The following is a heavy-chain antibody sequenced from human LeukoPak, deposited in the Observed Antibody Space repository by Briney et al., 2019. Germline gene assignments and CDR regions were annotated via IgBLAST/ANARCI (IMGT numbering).Heavy chain of an antibody. J-gene: IGHJ4*02. CDR3: ASLKLGFYFDY. V-gene: IGHV3-23*01. D-gene: IGHD7-27*01. Sequence: GGSLRLSCAASGFTFSKYAMTWVRQAPGKGLEWVSVISGSGENTDYADSVRGRLTISRDNSKSTLYLQMNSLRAEDTAIYYCASLKLGFYFDYWGQGTLVTVSS. CDR1: GFTFSKYA. CDR2: ISGSGENT.